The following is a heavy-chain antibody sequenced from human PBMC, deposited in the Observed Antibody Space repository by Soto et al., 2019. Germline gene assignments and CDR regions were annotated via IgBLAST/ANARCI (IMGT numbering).Heavy chain of an antibody. D-gene: IGHD1-26*01. J-gene: IGHJ5*02. CDR1: GFTFDSYG. Sequence: QVQLVESGGGVLQPGRSLRLSCAASGFTFDSYGMHWGRQAPGKGLEWVPVISSVGNNKYYADSVKGRFIIYRDNFDNILYLQMSSLRVEDTAVYYCVKDLLQITVSSSGSWGQGTLVTVSS. V-gene: IGHV3-30*18. CDR3: VKDLLQITVSSSGS. CDR2: ISSVGNNK.